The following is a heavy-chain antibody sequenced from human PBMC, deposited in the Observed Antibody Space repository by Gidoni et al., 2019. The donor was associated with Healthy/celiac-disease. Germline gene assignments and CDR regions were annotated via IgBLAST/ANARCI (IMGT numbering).Heavy chain of an antibody. V-gene: IGHV3-7*01. J-gene: IGHJ5*02. CDR3: ARDQRDRGDWFDP. Sequence: EVPLVESGGGLVQPGGSRRIPWAASGFTLSGYWMSWVRQAPGKGLEWVANIKQDGSEKYYVDSVKGRFTISRDNAKNSLYLQMNSLRAEDTAVYYCARDQRDRGDWFDPWGQGTLVTVSS. D-gene: IGHD3-22*01. CDR2: IKQDGSEK. CDR1: GFTLSGYW.